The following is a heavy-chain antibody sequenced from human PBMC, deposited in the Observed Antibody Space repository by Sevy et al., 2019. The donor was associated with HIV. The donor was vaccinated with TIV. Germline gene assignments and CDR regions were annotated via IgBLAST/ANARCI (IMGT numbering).Heavy chain of an antibody. CDR1: GFTLSTYW. Sequence: RGCLRLSCAASGFTLSTYWMGWVRQAPGKGLEWVANIKQDGSEKYYVDSVKGRFTISRDNAKNSLYLQMNSLRVDDTALYYCVRALKGAFDYWGQGIMVSVSS. V-gene: IGHV3-7*01. J-gene: IGHJ4*02. CDR2: IKQDGSEK. CDR3: VRALKGAFDY. D-gene: IGHD2-8*01.